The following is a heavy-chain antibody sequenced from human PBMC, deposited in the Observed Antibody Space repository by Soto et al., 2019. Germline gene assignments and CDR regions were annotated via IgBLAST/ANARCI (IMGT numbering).Heavy chain of an antibody. Sequence: QGHLVQSGAEVKKPGTSVKVSCKASGYTFTRYGISWVRQAPGQGLEWMGWISGYNGDTNYAQKLQGRVTMTIDTSTSTAYMELRSLTSDDTAVYYCAKNGLPPYYYDGLYVWCQGTKVTVSS. CDR2: ISGYNGDT. V-gene: IGHV1-18*01. CDR1: GYTFTRYG. CDR3: AKNGLPPYYYDGLYV. J-gene: IGHJ6*02. D-gene: IGHD5-12*01.